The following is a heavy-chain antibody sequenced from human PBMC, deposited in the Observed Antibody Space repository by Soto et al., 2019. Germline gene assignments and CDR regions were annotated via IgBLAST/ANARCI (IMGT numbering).Heavy chain of an antibody. CDR1: GGSISSGGYY. CDR2: IYYSGST. D-gene: IGHD2-2*01. J-gene: IGHJ6*02. V-gene: IGHV4-31*03. Sequence: QVQLQESGPGLVKLSQTLSLTCTVSGGSISSGGYYWSWIRQHPGKGLEWIGYIYYSGSTYYNPSLKSRVTISVDTSKNQFSLKLSSVTAADTAVYYCARGDCSSTSCYDYYYYGMDVWGQGTTVTVSS. CDR3: ARGDCSSTSCYDYYYYGMDV.